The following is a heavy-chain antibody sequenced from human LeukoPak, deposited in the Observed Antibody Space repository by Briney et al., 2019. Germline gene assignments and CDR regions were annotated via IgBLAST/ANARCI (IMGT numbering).Heavy chain of an antibody. Sequence: SETLSLTCAVYGGSFSGYYWSWIRQPPGKGLEWIGEINHSGSTNYNPSLKSRVTISVDTSKNQFSLKLSSVTAADTAVYYCARSLQWLAQGNFDYWGQGTLVTVSS. V-gene: IGHV4-34*01. CDR1: GGSFSGYY. J-gene: IGHJ4*02. D-gene: IGHD6-19*01. CDR2: INHSGST. CDR3: ARSLQWLAQGNFDY.